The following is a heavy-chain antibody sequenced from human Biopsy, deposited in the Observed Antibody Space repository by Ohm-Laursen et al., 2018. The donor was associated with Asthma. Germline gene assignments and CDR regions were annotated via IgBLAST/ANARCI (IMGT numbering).Heavy chain of an antibody. CDR3: ARAVDYSHYYGIDV. CDR2: ISVYNGNT. D-gene: IGHD4-23*01. Sequence: ASVKVSCKASGYTFNSAGITWVRQAPGQGLEWMGWISVYNGNTKVAQKLQGRVTMITDTSTSTAYMELRSLRFDDTAVYFCARAVDYSHYYGIDVWGQGTTVTVS. V-gene: IGHV1-18*01. CDR1: GYTFNSAG. J-gene: IGHJ6*02.